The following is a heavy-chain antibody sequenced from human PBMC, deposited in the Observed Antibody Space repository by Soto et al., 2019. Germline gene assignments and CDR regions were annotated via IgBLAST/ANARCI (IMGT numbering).Heavy chain of an antibody. V-gene: IGHV4-31*03. CDR1: GGSISIGGYY. Sequence: SGTLSLTCTVSGGSISIGGYYGSWIRQHPGKGLEWIGYIYYSGSTYYNPSLKSRVTISVDTSKNQFSLQVRSATAADAAVYYCARDLKEYCSDGKCNWFDPWGQGTLVTVS. J-gene: IGHJ5*02. CDR2: IYYSGST. CDR3: ARDLKEYCSDGKCNWFDP. D-gene: IGHD2-15*01.